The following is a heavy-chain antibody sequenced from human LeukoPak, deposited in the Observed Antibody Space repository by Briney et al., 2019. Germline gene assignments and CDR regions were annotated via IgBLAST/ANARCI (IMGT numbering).Heavy chain of an antibody. CDR2: IYYSGST. CDR1: GGSISSYY. Sequence: SETLSLTCTVSGGSISSYYWSCVRQPPGKGLEWIGYIYYSGSTYYNPSLKSRVSMSLDTSKNQFSLKLSSVIAADTAVYYCARVLPASESLYYFDYWGQGTLVTVSS. D-gene: IGHD1-14*01. CDR3: ARVLPASESLYYFDY. V-gene: IGHV4-59*08. J-gene: IGHJ4*02.